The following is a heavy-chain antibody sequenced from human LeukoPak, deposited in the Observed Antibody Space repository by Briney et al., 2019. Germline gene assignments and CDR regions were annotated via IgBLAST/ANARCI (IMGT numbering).Heavy chain of an antibody. CDR2: ISGDGGST. V-gene: IGHV3-43*02. D-gene: IGHD5-18*01. CDR1: GFTFDDYA. J-gene: IGHJ6*03. CDR3: AKDIGRIQYYYYYYMDV. Sequence: GGSLRLSCAASGFTFDDYAMHWVRQAPGKGLEWVSLISGDGGSTYYADSVKGRFTISRDNSKNSLYLQMSSLRTEDTALYYCAKDIGRIQYYYYYYMDVWGKGTTVTVSS.